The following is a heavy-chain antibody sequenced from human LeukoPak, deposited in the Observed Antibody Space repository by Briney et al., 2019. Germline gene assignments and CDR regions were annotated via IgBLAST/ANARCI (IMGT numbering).Heavy chain of an antibody. CDR1: GYTVTSYG. CDR2: ISAYTGNT. Sequence: ASVKVSCRASGYTVTSYGITWVRQAPGQGLEWMLWISAYTGNTRYAQKLQGRATMTTDTSTSTAYVELRSLRSDDTAVYYCARFLDRDGYNFFDYWGQGTLVTVSS. D-gene: IGHD5-24*01. CDR3: ARFLDRDGYNFFDY. V-gene: IGHV1-18*01. J-gene: IGHJ4*02.